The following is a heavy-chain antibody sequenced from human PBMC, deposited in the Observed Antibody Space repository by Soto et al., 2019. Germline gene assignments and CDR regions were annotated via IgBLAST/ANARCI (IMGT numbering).Heavy chain of an antibody. V-gene: IGHV3-11*01. CDR1: GFTFRDYY. CDR2: ISSSGGTI. Sequence: GGSLRLSCAASGFTFRDYYMSWIRQAPGKGLELVSHISSSGGTIDYADSVKGRFTISRDNAKNSLYLQINSLRAEDTAVYYCAKVGYSGSWLDYLGQGTLVTVYS. CDR3: AKVGYSGSWLDY. D-gene: IGHD6-13*01. J-gene: IGHJ4*02.